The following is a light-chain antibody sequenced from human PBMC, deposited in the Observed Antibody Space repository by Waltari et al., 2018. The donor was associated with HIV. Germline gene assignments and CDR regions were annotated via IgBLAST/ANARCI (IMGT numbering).Light chain of an antibody. CDR2: GAS. CDR1: QGISSN. Sequence: EIVMTQSPATLSVSPGERATLSCRASQGISSNLAWYQQKPGQAPRLLIYGASTRATGIPARFSGSGSGTEFTLTISSLQSEDFAVYYCQQYNNWPPLTFGGGTKVEIK. J-gene: IGKJ4*01. V-gene: IGKV3-15*01. CDR3: QQYNNWPPLT.